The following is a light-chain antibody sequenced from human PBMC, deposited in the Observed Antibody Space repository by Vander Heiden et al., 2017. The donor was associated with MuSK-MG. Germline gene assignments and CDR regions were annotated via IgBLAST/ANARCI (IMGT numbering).Light chain of an antibody. CDR1: QSISRY. Sequence: DIQMTQSPSSLSASVGDSVTITCRASQSISRYLNWYQQKPGKAPKVLIYTASTLQSGVPSRFAGSGYGRDFTLTISSRQPEDFAAYYFQQNYYNPMRTFGQGTKVEIK. CDR3: QQNYYNPMRT. CDR2: TAS. V-gene: IGKV1-39*01. J-gene: IGKJ2*02.